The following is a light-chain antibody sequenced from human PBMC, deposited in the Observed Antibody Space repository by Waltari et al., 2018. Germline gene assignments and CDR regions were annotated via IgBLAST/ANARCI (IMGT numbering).Light chain of an antibody. CDR2: RAS. CDR3: QQYFTFPWT. CDR1: PRISTW. J-gene: IGKJ1*01. Sequence: DIQMTQSPSTLSASVGERVTITCRASPRISTWLAWDQQKPGKAPTLLAYRASSYQNGVPSRFSASGSGAEFTLSINGLQPDDFATYYCQQYFTFPWTFGRGTKVEI. V-gene: IGKV1-5*03.